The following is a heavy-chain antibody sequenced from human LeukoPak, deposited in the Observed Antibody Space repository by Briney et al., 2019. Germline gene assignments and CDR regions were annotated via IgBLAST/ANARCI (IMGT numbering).Heavy chain of an antibody. CDR1: GGSISSGGYS. D-gene: IGHD5-18*01. J-gene: IGHJ4*02. Sequence: SETLSLTCAVSGGSISSGGYSWSWIRQPPGKGLEWIGYIYHSGSTYYNPSLKSRVTISVDRSKNQFSLKLSSVTAADTAVYYCARVGSYGLPDYWGQGTLVTVSS. CDR2: IYHSGST. V-gene: IGHV4-30-2*01. CDR3: ARVGSYGLPDY.